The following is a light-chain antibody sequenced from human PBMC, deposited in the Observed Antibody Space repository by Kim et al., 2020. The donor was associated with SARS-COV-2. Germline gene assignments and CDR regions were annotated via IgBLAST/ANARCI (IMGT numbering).Light chain of an antibody. CDR1: NIGSKS. CDR2: YDS. V-gene: IGLV3-21*04. Sequence: SYELTQPPSVSVAPGKTAGITWGGNNIGSKSVHWYQQKPGQAPVLVIYYDSDRPSGIPERFSGSNSGNTATLTISRVEAGDEADYYCQVWDSSSDHRVFGGGTQLTVL. CDR3: QVWDSSSDHRV. J-gene: IGLJ3*02.